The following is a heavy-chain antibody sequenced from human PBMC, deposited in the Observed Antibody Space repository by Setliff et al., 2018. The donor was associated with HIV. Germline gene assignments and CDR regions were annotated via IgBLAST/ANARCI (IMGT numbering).Heavy chain of an antibody. J-gene: IGHJ4*02. V-gene: IGHV3-7*01. Sequence: GESLKISCAASGFRFRSYWMSWVRQAPGKGLESVANVKQDGTETLYVDSVKGRFTISRDNANNLVYLQKNSLRVEDTAVYFCARWGSGSYERVFDYWGQGMLVTVSS. CDR1: GFRFRSYW. CDR3: ARWGSGSYERVFDY. CDR2: VKQDGTET. D-gene: IGHD1-26*01.